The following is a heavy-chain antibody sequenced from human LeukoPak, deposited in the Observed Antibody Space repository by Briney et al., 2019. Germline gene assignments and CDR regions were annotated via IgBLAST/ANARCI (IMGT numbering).Heavy chain of an antibody. V-gene: IGHV4-59*02. D-gene: IGHD6-19*01. J-gene: IGHJ4*02. CDR2: IYSSGTT. Sequence: PSETLSLTCSVSRGSVSHYYWTWIRHPPGKGLEWIGYIYSSGTTNYNPSLKSRVTMSVDTSTNQFSPKLTSVTAADTAVYYCARQGSGPLSWPFDSWSQGTLVTVSS. CDR1: RGSVSHYY. CDR3: ARQGSGPLSWPFDS.